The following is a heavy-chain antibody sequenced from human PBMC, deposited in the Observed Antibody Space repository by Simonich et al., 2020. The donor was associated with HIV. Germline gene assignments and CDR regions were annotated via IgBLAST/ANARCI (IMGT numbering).Heavy chain of an antibody. CDR2: IRSKANSYGT. Sequence: EVQLVESGGGLVQPGGSLKVSCAASGFTFSGSAIHWVRQASGKGLEWVGRIRSKANSYGTAYTASVKGRFTIYRDDSKNTAYLQMNSLKTEDTAVYYCTRPAPYSSGWTFDYWGQGTLVTVSS. CDR3: TRPAPYSSGWTFDY. J-gene: IGHJ4*02. D-gene: IGHD6-19*01. CDR1: GFTFSGSA. V-gene: IGHV3-73*02.